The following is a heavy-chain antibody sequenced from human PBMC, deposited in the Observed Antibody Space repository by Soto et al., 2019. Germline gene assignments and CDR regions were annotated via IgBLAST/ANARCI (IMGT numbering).Heavy chain of an antibody. CDR2: IKRDGSEK. D-gene: IGHD3-22*01. CDR3: ARAEIVVITRTVYFDY. CDR1: GFTFSSYW. J-gene: IGHJ4*02. V-gene: IGHV3-7*01. Sequence: EVQLVESGGGLVQPGGSLRLSCAASGFTFSSYWMSWVRQAPGKGLEWVANIKRDGSEKYYVDSVKGRFTISRDNAKNSLYLQMNSLRAEDTAVYYCARAEIVVITRTVYFDYWRQGTLVTVSS.